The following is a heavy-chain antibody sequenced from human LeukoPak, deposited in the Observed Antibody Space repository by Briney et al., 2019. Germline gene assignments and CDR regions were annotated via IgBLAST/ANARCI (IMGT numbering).Heavy chain of an antibody. J-gene: IGHJ4*02. CDR3: ARGYTSSSEPFDY. Sequence: SETLSLTCAVSGGSISSSNWWSWVRQPPGKGLEWIGEIYHSGSTNYNPSLKSRVTISVDKSKNQFSLKLSSVTAADTAVYYCARGYTSSSEPFDYWGQGTLVTVSS. D-gene: IGHD6-6*01. CDR1: GGSISSSNW. CDR2: IYHSGST. V-gene: IGHV4-4*02.